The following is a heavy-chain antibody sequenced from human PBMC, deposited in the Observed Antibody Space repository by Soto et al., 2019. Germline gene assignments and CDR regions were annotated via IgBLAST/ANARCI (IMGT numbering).Heavy chain of an antibody. V-gene: IGHV3-7*03. D-gene: IGHD3-10*01. CDR2: INQDATRQ. J-gene: IGHJ4*02. CDR1: GFSFSSYW. CDR3: AKVGLFDGNKPITFEF. Sequence: LRLSCAASGFSFSSYWMSWVRQAPGRGLEWVANINQDATRQSYVDSVEGQFSISRDNAKNSLYLQMNSLRVEDTAVYYCAKVGLFDGNKPITFEFWGQGTLVTVSS.